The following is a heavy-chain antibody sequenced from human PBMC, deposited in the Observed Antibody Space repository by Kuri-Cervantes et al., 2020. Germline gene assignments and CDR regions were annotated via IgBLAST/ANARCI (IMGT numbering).Heavy chain of an antibody. V-gene: IGHV3-23*01. CDR1: GFTFSSYA. CDR2: ISGSGGST. Sequence: GGSLRLSCAASGFTFSSYAMSWVRQAPGKGLEWVSAISGSGGSTYYADSVKGRFTISRDSSKNTLYLQMDSLRAEDTAVYYCARGGYCSGGSCLFDYWGQGTLVTVSS. D-gene: IGHD2-15*01. CDR3: ARGGYCSGGSCLFDY. J-gene: IGHJ4*02.